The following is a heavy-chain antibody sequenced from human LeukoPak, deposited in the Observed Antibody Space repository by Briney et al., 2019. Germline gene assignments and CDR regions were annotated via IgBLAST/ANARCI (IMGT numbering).Heavy chain of an antibody. V-gene: IGHV3-7*01. D-gene: IGHD3-16*02. Sequence: LAGGSLRLSCAASGSTFSSYWMSWVRQAPGKGLEWVANIKQDGSEKYYVDSVKGRFTISRDNAKNSLYLQMNSLRAEDTAVYYCARGVYDYVWGSYRYYYYYYMDVWGKGTTVTVSS. CDR2: IKQDGSEK. CDR3: ARGVYDYVWGSYRYYYYYYMDV. CDR1: GSTFSSYW. J-gene: IGHJ6*03.